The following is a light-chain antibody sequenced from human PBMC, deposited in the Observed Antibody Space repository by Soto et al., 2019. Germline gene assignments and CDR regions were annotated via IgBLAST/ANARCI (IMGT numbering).Light chain of an antibody. V-gene: IGLV2-14*01. CDR2: EVT. CDR3: SSYTPTTSLV. J-gene: IGLJ2*01. CDR1: SSDFSDYNY. Sequence: QSALTQPASVSGSPGQSITISCTGTSSDFSDYNYVSWYQQHPGKAPKLMIYEVTDRPSGVSNRFSGSKSGNTASLTISGLQAEDEADYYCSSYTPTTSLVFGGGTKLTVL.